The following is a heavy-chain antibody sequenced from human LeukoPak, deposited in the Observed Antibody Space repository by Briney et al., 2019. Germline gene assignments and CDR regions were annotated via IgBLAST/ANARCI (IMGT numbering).Heavy chain of an antibody. Sequence: PGGPLRLPCAASGFTFDDYAMHWLRQAPGKGLEWVSGISWNSGSIGYADSVKGRFTISRDNAKNSLYLQMNSLRAEDTALYYCAKDGGDVYSNALDYWGQGTLVTVSS. V-gene: IGHV3-9*01. CDR3: AKDGGDVYSNALDY. CDR2: ISWNSGSI. D-gene: IGHD4-4*01. CDR1: GFTFDDYA. J-gene: IGHJ4*02.